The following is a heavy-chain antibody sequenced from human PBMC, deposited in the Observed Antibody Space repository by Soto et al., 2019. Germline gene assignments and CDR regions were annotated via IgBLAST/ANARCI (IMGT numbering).Heavy chain of an antibody. CDR1: GGSISTGGYS. CDR3: ARGVAYDYVWWNSRYGYFDY. D-gene: IGHD3-16*02. V-gene: IGHV4-30-2*01. CDR2: IYYSGTI. Sequence: SLTCAVSGGSISTGGYSWTWIRQPPGKGLEWIGSIYYSGTIYYNPSLKSRVTISVDRSMNQFPLKPTSVTAADTAVYYCARGVAYDYVWWNSRYGYFDYWGRATLATVSS. J-gene: IGHJ4*02.